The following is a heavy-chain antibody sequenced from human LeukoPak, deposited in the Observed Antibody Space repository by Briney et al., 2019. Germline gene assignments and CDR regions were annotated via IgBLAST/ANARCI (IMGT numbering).Heavy chain of an antibody. CDR2: IKQDGSEK. CDR3: AKEREVWFGELNELDY. J-gene: IGHJ4*02. V-gene: IGHV3-7*01. CDR1: GFTFSSYW. D-gene: IGHD3-10*01. Sequence: GGSLRLSCAASGFTFSSYWMSWVRQAPGKGLEWVANIKQDGSEKYYVDSVKGRFTISRDNSKNTLYLQMNSLRAEDTAVYYCAKEREVWFGELNELDYWGQGTLVTVSS.